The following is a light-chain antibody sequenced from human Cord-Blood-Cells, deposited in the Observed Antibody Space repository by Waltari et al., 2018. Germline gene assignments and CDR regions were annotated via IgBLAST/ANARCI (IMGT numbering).Light chain of an antibody. V-gene: IGLV2-14*01. CDR2: EVS. J-gene: IGLJ1*01. Sequence: QSALTQPASVSGSPGQSFTISCPGTSGDVGGYHYVSWYQQHPGKAPKLMIYEVSNRPSGVSNRFSGSKSGNTASLTISGLQAEDEADYYCSSYTSSSTLGVFGTGTKVTVL. CDR1: SGDVGGYHY. CDR3: SSYTSSSTLGV.